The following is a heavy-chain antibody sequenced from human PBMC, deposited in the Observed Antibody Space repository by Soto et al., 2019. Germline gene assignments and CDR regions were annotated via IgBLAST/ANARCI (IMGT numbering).Heavy chain of an antibody. D-gene: IGHD1-26*01. CDR3: ARGPYSRGVGATNPSH. CDR1: GGSSSGWY. V-gene: IGHV4-34*01. CDR2: ISSGIT. J-gene: IGHJ4*02. Sequence: QVQLQQWGAGLLKPSETLSLTCAVYGGSSSGWYWTWIRQSPVKGLEWIGEISSGITNYNPSLGIGVTISADTSKNQFSLKLTSVTAADTAVYYCARGPYSRGVGATNPSHWGQGTLVTVSS.